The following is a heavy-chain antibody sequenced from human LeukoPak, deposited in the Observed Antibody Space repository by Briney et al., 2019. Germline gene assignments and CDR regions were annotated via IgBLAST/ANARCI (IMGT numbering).Heavy chain of an antibody. CDR2: IYHSGST. V-gene: IGHV4-59*12. Sequence: PSETLSLTCTVFGASISSYYWSWVRQPPGKGLEWIGNIYHSGSTNYNPSLKSRVTISVDRSKNQFSLKVNSVTAADTAVYYCARMSTYRYGSGSSSDQYYFDFWGQGTLVTVSS. CDR1: GASISSYY. J-gene: IGHJ4*02. CDR3: ARMSTYRYGSGSSSDQYYFDF. D-gene: IGHD3-10*01.